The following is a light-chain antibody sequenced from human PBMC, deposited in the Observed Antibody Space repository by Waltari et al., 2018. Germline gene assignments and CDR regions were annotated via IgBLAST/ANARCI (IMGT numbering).Light chain of an antibody. Sequence: SVLTQPPSVSGPPGQRVTIPCSGSTSNIGGNSENWYQQLPGTAPKLLIYNDNQGPSGVPDRFSASKSGTSASLAITGLQSEDDAYYYCAVWDDSLGGVFGGGTKLTVL. CDR2: NDN. V-gene: IGLV1-44*01. J-gene: IGLJ3*02. CDR1: TSNIGGNS. CDR3: AVWDDSLGGV.